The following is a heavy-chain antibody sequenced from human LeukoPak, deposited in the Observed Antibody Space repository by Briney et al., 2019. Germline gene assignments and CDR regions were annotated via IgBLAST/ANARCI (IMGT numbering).Heavy chain of an antibody. CDR1: GYSFSSNA. Sequence: ASVKVSCKTSGYSFSSNAMNWVRQAPGQGLEWMGWINPNSGGTNYAQKFQGRVTMTRDTSISTAYMELSRLRSDDTAVYYCARAFYDSSGYYGVHYYYYMDVWGKGTTVTVSS. CDR2: INPNSGGT. J-gene: IGHJ6*03. CDR3: ARAFYDSSGYYGVHYYYYMDV. D-gene: IGHD3-22*01. V-gene: IGHV1-2*02.